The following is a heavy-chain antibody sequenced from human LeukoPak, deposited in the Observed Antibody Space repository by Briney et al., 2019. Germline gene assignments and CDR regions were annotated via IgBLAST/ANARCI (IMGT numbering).Heavy chain of an antibody. Sequence: AVSLRLSFAASGFTFSSYSMNWIRQSPGKGLEWLSSISSSSSYIYYADSVKGRFTISRDNANNSLYLQMNSLRAEDTAVYYCARDRGSSSPVYNWFDPWGQGTLVTVSS. J-gene: IGHJ5*02. CDR3: ARDRGSSSPVYNWFDP. CDR1: GFTFSSYS. CDR2: ISSSSSYI. D-gene: IGHD6-6*01. V-gene: IGHV3-21*01.